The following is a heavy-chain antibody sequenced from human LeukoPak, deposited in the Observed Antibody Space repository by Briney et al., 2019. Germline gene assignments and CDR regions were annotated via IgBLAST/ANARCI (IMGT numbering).Heavy chain of an antibody. D-gene: IGHD6-19*01. Sequence: SETLSLTCTVSGGSLSSAGYYWSWIRQPPGKGLEWIAYVSYDGSTKYKPSLKNRVTISVDTSKNQFSLNLTSVTAADTAMYYCARVPYNTGWSPFDFWGQGTLVTVSS. V-gene: IGHV4-61*08. J-gene: IGHJ4*02. CDR1: GGSLSSAGYY. CDR3: ARVPYNTGWSPFDF. CDR2: VSYDGST.